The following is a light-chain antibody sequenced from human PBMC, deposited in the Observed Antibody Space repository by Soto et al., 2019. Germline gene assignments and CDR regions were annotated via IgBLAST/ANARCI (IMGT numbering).Light chain of an antibody. CDR1: QSISSW. J-gene: IGKJ4*01. Sequence: DIQMTQSPSTLSASVGDRVTITCRASQSISSWLAWYQQKPGKAPKLLIYDASSLESGVPSRFSGSGSGTEFTLTISSLQPDDFATYYCQQYNSPGVAFGGGTKVEIK. CDR2: DAS. V-gene: IGKV1-5*01. CDR3: QQYNSPGVA.